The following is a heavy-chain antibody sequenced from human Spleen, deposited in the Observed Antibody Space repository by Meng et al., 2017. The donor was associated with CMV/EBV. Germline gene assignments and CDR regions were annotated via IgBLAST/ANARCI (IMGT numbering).Heavy chain of an antibody. CDR2: IIPILGIA. CDR1: GGTFKKSV. CDR3: ARSHYCSSTSCYRGHAFDI. V-gene: IGHV1-69*10. Sequence: SVKVSCKASGGTFKKSVITWVRQAPGQGLEWMGGIIPILGIANYAQKFQGRVTITADKSTSTAYMELSSLRSEDTAVYYCARSHYCSSTSCYRGHAFDIWGQGTMVTVSS. J-gene: IGHJ3*02. D-gene: IGHD2-2*02.